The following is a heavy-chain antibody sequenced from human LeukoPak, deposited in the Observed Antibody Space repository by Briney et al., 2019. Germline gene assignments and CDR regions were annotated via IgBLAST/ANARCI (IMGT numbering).Heavy chain of an antibody. CDR3: SRLFAGYFEY. J-gene: IGHJ4*01. Sequence: GGSLRLSCAASGYTFNSARMPWVRQAPGKGLEWVGRIRPETDGGTTDYAAPVKGRFTISRDHSKNTLYLQMDSLNIDDTVLYYCSRLFAGYFEYWAHGTLVTVSS. CDR2: IRPETDGGTT. CDR1: GYTFNSAR. V-gene: IGHV3-15*01.